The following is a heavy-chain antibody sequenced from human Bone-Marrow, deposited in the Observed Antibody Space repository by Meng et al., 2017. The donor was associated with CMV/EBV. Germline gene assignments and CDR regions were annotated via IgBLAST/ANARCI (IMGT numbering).Heavy chain of an antibody. D-gene: IGHD2-15*01. Sequence: SETLSLTCTVSGYSITGPYYWGWIRQPPGKGLEWIGTIYHRGTTYYNPSLKSRATISVDTSKNQFSLKLSSVTAADTAVYYCAGDGYDTLDYWGQGQLVNVSS. CDR3: AGDGYDTLDY. V-gene: IGHV4-38-2*02. J-gene: IGHJ4*02. CDR2: IYHRGTT. CDR1: GYSITGPYY.